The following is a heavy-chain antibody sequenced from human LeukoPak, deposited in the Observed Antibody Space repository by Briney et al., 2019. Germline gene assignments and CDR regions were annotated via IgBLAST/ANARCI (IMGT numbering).Heavy chain of an antibody. D-gene: IGHD2-21*02. Sequence: GGSLRLSCAASGFTFSNYGMHWVRQAPGKGLEWVAVISYDGSNKYYADSVKGRFTISRDNSKNTLYLQMNSLRAEDTAVYYCAKTVYLVFLYWGQGTLVTVSS. CDR1: GFTFSNYG. CDR2: ISYDGSNK. CDR3: AKTVYLVFLY. J-gene: IGHJ4*02. V-gene: IGHV3-30-3*02.